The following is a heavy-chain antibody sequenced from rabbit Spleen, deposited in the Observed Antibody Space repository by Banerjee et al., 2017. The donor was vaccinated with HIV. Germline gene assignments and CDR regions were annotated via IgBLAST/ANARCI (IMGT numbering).Heavy chain of an antibody. CDR1: GFSFSSSYW. Sequence: EQLEESGGDLVKPEGSLTLTCTASGFSFSSSYWICWVRQAPEKGLEWIACIYAGSSGNTYYASWAKGRFTISKTSSTTVTLQMTSLTAADTATFFCAKSDGNGASDYLNLWGPGTLVTVS. D-gene: IGHD1-1*01. J-gene: IGHJ4*01. V-gene: IGHV1S45*01. CDR2: IYAGSSGNT. CDR3: AKSDGNGASDYLNL.